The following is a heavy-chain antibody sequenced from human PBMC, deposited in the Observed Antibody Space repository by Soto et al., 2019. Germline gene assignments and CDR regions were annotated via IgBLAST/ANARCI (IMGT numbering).Heavy chain of an antibody. J-gene: IGHJ3*02. D-gene: IGHD5-12*01. CDR3: ARGWGDGYDYGDAFDI. CDR1: GYSFTSYW. CDR2: IYPGDSDT. Sequence: GESLKISFKGSGYSFTSYWIGWVRQMPGKGLEWMGIIYPGDSDTRYSPSFQGQVTISADKSISTAYLQWSSLKASDTAMYYCARGWGDGYDYGDAFDIWGQGTMVTVSS. V-gene: IGHV5-51*01.